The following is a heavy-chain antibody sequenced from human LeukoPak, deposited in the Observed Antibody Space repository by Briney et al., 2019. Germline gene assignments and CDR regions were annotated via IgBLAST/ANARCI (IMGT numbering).Heavy chain of an antibody. D-gene: IGHD2-8*01. CDR3: ARGAYSMYATPSDY. CDR2: ISYDGFNK. Sequence: PGGSLRLSCAASGFTFSSYAMHWVRQGPGKALEWVAIISYDGFNKYYADSVKGRFAISRDNSKNTLYVQMNSLRVEDTAVYFCARGAYSMYATPSDYWGQGTLVTVSS. CDR1: GFTFSSYA. J-gene: IGHJ4*02. V-gene: IGHV3-30*09.